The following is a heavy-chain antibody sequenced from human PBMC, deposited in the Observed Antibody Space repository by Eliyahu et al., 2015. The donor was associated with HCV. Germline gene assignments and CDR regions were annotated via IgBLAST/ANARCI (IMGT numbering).Heavy chain of an antibody. CDR2: ISRSGSTI. CDR3: AREKAGGYSSGCYWGY. J-gene: IGHJ4*02. V-gene: IGHV3-11*04. Sequence: GKGLEWLSYISRSGSTIYYADAVKGRFTISRDNAKNSLYLRINSLRAEDTAIYYCAREKAGGYSSGCYWGYWGQGTLVTVSS. D-gene: IGHD6-19*01.